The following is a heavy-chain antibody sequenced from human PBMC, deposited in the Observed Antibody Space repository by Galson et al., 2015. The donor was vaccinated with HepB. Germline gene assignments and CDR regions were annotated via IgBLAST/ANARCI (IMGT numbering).Heavy chain of an antibody. CDR1: GFTFSGYA. J-gene: IGHJ5*02. CDR2: ISSNGGST. D-gene: IGHD3-10*01. CDR3: VKSYYGSAYFDP. Sequence: SLRLSCAASGFTFSGYAMHWVRQAPGKGLEYVSAISSNGGSTYYADSVKGRFTISRDNSKNTLYLQMSSLRAEDTAVYYCVKSYYGSAYFDPWGQGTLVTVSS. V-gene: IGHV3-64D*06.